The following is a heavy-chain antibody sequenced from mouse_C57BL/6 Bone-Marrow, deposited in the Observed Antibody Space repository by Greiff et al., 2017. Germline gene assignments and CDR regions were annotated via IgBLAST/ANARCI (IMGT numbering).Heavy chain of an antibody. Sequence: QVQLQQPGAELVKPGASVKVSCKASGYTFTSYWMHWVKQRPGQGLEWIGRIHPSDSDTNYNQKFKGKATLNVDKSSIPSSMQLSSLTSEDSAVYDCARGGNYYWYLDGGGTGTTVTVSS. J-gene: IGHJ1*03. CDR2: IHPSDSDT. CDR3: ARGGNYYWYLDG. V-gene: IGHV1-74*01. D-gene: IGHD2-1*01. CDR1: GYTFTSYW.